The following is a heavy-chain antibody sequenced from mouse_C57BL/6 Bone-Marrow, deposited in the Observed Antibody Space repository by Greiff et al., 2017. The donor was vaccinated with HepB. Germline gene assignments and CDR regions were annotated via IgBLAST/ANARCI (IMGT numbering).Heavy chain of an antibody. D-gene: IGHD1-1*01. CDR3: ARDGYYGSSWFAY. J-gene: IGHJ3*01. Sequence: EVKLVESGGGLVKPGGSLKLSCAASGFTFSSYAMSWVRQTPEKRLEWVATISDGGSYTYYPDNVKGRFTISRANAKNNLYLQLSHLKSEGTAMYYCARDGYYGSSWFAYWGQGTLVTVSA. V-gene: IGHV5-4*03. CDR2: ISDGGSYT. CDR1: GFTFSSYA.